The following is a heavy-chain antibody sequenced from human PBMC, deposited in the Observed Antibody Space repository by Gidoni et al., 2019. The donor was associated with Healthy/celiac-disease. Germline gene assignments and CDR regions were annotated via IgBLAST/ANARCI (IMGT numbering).Heavy chain of an antibody. V-gene: IGHV3-23*01. Sequence: EVQLLESGRGLLQPGGSMRLSGAASGFTFSSYAMSWVRQAPGKGLEWVSAISGSVGSTYYADSVKGRFTISRDNPKNTLYLQMNSLRAEYTAVYYCAKDSPYSSSSAFDYWGQGTLVTVSS. CDR1: GFTFSSYA. CDR2: ISGSVGST. D-gene: IGHD6-6*01. CDR3: AKDSPYSSSSAFDY. J-gene: IGHJ4*02.